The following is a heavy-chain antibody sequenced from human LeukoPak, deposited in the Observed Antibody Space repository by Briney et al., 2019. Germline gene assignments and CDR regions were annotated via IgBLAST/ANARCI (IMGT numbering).Heavy chain of an antibody. V-gene: IGHV4-59*08. Sequence: SETLSLTCTVSGGSISSYYWSWIRQPPGKGLEWIGYIYYSGSTNYNPSLKSRVTISVDTSKNQFSLKLSSVTAADTAVYYCARHRPPRKLWFGEGAHFDYWGQGTLVTVSS. CDR1: GGSISSYY. D-gene: IGHD3-10*01. CDR3: ARHRPPRKLWFGEGAHFDY. CDR2: IYYSGST. J-gene: IGHJ4*02.